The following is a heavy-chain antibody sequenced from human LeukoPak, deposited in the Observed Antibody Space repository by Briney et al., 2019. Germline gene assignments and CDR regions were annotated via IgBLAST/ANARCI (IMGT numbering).Heavy chain of an antibody. J-gene: IGHJ4*02. V-gene: IGHV4-34*01. CDR1: GGSFSGYY. CDR2: INHSGST. D-gene: IGHD4-17*01. Sequence: SETLSLTCAVYGGSFSGYYWSWIRQPPGKGLEWIGEINHSGSTNYNPSLKSRVTISVDTSKNQFSLKLSSVTAADTAVYYCARGLTAATVTTSPPRPFDYWGQGTLVTVSS. CDR3: ARGLTAATVTTSPPRPFDY.